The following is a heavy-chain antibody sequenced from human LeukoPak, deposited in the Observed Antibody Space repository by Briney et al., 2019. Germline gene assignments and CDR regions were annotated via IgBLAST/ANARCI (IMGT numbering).Heavy chain of an antibody. CDR1: GGSLADYY. CDR3: ARGGIAAAGDFDY. Sequence: SETLSLTCTVSGGSLADYYWIWIRQPPGTGLEWIGYIYYSGSTYYNPSLKSRVTISVDTSKNQFSLKLSSVTAADTAVYYCARGGIAAAGDFDYWGQGTLVTVSS. J-gene: IGHJ4*02. CDR2: IYYSGST. D-gene: IGHD6-13*01. V-gene: IGHV4-30-4*08.